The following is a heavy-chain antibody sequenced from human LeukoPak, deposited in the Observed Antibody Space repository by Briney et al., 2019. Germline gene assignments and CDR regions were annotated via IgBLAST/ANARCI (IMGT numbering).Heavy chain of an antibody. D-gene: IGHD6-13*01. CDR1: GGSISSYY. Sequence: SETLSLTCTVSGGSISSYYWSWIRQPAGKGLKWIGRIYTSGSTNYNPSLKSRVTMSVDTSKNQFSLKLSSVTAADTAVYYCARVGIAAAGTEGGNWFDPWGQGTLVTASS. CDR2: IYTSGST. J-gene: IGHJ5*02. V-gene: IGHV4-4*07. CDR3: ARVGIAAAGTEGGNWFDP.